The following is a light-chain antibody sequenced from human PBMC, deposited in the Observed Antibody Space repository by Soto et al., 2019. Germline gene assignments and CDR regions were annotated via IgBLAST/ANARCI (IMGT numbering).Light chain of an antibody. Sequence: QSALTQPASGAGSPGPSSTISCTGTSSDVGGYNFVSWYHQHPGKAPQLMIYDVSNRPSGVSNRFSGAKSGNTASLTISGLQAEEEADYYCSTYTCSSTVVLGGGTKLPVI. CDR3: STYTCSSTVV. CDR1: SSDVGGYNF. J-gene: IGLJ2*01. V-gene: IGLV2-14*01. CDR2: DVS.